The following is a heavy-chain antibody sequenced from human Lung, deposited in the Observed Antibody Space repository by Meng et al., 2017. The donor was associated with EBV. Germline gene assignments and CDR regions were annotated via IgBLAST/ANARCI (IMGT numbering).Heavy chain of an antibody. CDR2: ITPSSGGT. CDR3: VRANLGSADY. Sequence: QVRLGQSGAEGKKPGASVKVSCKASGYTFTGYYMHWLRQAPGQGLEWVGRITPSSGGTTYAQKFQGRVTMTRDTSISTAYMELSSLRSDDAAIYYCVRANLGSADYWGQGTLVTVSS. CDR1: GYTFTGYY. J-gene: IGHJ4*02. V-gene: IGHV1-2*06. D-gene: IGHD7-27*01.